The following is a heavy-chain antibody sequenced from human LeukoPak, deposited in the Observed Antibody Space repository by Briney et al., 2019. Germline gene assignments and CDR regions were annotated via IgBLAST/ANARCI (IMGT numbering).Heavy chain of an antibody. J-gene: IGHJ4*02. CDR2: ISWNSGSI. D-gene: IGHD6-13*01. V-gene: IGHV3-9*01. Sequence: PGGSLRLSCAASGFTFDDYAMHWVRQAPGKGLEWVSGISWNSGSIGYADSAKGRFTISRDNAKNSLYLQMNSLRAEDTALYYCAKDRGYGSSSSRGYFDYWGQGTLVTVSS. CDR1: GFTFDDYA. CDR3: AKDRGYGSSSSRGYFDY.